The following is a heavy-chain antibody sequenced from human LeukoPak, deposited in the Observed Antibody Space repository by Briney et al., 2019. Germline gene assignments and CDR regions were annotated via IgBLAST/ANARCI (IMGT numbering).Heavy chain of an antibody. CDR3: ARSHTRNGFCGGGRCYPAVWWFDP. CDR1: GYTFINNG. D-gene: IGHD2-15*01. V-gene: IGHV1-8*01. J-gene: IGHJ5*02. Sequence: ASVKVSCKASGYTFINNGINWVRQAPGQGLEWMAWIDPKNGNRGYAQNFQGRVTMTTDTSISTAYMELSSLRSEDTAVYYCARSHTRNGFCGGGRCYPAVWWFDPWGQGTLVTVSS. CDR2: IDPKNGNR.